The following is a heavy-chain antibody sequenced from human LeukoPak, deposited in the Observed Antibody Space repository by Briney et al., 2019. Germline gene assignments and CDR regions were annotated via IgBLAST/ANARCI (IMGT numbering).Heavy chain of an antibody. J-gene: IGHJ4*02. CDR3: ARSPDILTGENFDY. Sequence: VPVKVSCKASGYTFTDYYMHWVRQAPGQGLEWMGWINPNSGGTNYAQKFYARVTMTRDTSISTAYVELSRLRSDDTAVFYCARSPDILTGENFDYWGQGTLVTVSS. CDR1: GYTFTDYY. CDR2: INPNSGGT. D-gene: IGHD3-9*01. V-gene: IGHV1-2*02.